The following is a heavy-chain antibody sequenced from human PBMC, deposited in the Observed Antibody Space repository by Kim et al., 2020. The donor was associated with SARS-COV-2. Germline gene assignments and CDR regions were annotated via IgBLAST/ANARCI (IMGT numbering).Heavy chain of an antibody. CDR1: GFTFSSYG. CDR2: IWYDGSNK. CDR3: ARVSYYYDSSGLDY. Sequence: GGSLRLSCAASGFTFSSYGMHWVRQAPGKGLEWVAVIWYDGSNKYYADSVKGRFTISRDNSKNTLYLQMNSLRAEDTAVYYCARVSYYYDSSGLDYWGQGTLVTVSS. J-gene: IGHJ4*02. D-gene: IGHD3-22*01. V-gene: IGHV3-33*01.